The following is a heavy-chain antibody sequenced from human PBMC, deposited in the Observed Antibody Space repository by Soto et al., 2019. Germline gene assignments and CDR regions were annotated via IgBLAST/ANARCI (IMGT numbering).Heavy chain of an antibody. J-gene: IGHJ4*02. Sequence: SETLSLTCAVSGGSISTSSYYWGWIRQPPGKGLEWIGTIYYSGTSYHNPSLKSRVTISVDTSKNLFSLTLTSVTAADTAVYYCASRVEGLYSGHDRYYFDYWGQGALVTVSS. D-gene: IGHD5-12*01. CDR1: GGSISTSSYY. CDR2: IYYSGTS. CDR3: ASRVEGLYSGHDRYYFDY. V-gene: IGHV4-39*01.